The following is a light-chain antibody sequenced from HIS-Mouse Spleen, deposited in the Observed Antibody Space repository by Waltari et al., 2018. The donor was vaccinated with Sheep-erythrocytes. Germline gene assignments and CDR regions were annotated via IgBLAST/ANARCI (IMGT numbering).Light chain of an antibody. CDR2: EGS. CDR3: CSYAGSSTPWV. J-gene: IGLJ3*02. CDR1: SSDVGSYNL. V-gene: IGLV2-23*01. Sequence: QSALTQPASVSGSPGQSITISCTGTSSDVGSYNLVSWYQQHPGKAPKLMIYEGSNGPSGVSNRFYGSTSGNTASLTICGLQAEDEADYYCCSYAGSSTPWVFGGGTKLTVL.